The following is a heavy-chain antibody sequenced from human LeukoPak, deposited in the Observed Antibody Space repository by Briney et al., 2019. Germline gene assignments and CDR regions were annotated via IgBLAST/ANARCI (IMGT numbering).Heavy chain of an antibody. CDR2: IRYDGSNK. V-gene: IGHV3-30*02. Sequence: GGSLRLSCAASGFTFSSYGMHWVRQAPGKGLEWVAFIRYDGSNKYYADSVKGRFTISRDNAKNSLYLQMNSLRAEDTAVYYCARDANVLRYFEPEMDVWGKGTTVTVSS. J-gene: IGHJ6*04. CDR1: GFTFSSYG. CDR3: ARDANVLRYFEPEMDV. D-gene: IGHD3-9*01.